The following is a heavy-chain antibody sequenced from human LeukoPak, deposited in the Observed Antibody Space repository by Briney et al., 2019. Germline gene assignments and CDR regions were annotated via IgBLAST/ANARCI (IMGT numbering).Heavy chain of an antibody. CDR1: GGSISSSSYY. CDR3: ARVKYQLLLRVDYMDV. D-gene: IGHD2-2*01. J-gene: IGHJ6*03. Sequence: SETLSLTCAVYGGSISSSSYYWGWIRQPPGKGLEWIGSIYYSGSTYYNPSLKSRVTISVDTSKNQFSLKLSSVTAADTAVYYCARVKYQLLLRVDYMDVWGKGTTVTVSS. V-gene: IGHV4-39*07. CDR2: IYYSGST.